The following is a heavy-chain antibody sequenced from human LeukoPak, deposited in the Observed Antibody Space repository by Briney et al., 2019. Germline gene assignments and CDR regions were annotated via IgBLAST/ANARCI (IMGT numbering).Heavy chain of an antibody. D-gene: IGHD6-13*01. CDR2: IYYSGST. CDR1: GGSISSYY. CDR3: TRHSQQLGYYFDY. Sequence: SETLSLTCTVSGGSISSYYWSWIRQPPGKGLEWIGYIYYSGSTNYNPSLKSRVTISVDTSKNQFSLKLSSVTAADTAVYYCTRHSQQLGYYFDYWGQGTLVTVSS. V-gene: IGHV4-59*08. J-gene: IGHJ4*02.